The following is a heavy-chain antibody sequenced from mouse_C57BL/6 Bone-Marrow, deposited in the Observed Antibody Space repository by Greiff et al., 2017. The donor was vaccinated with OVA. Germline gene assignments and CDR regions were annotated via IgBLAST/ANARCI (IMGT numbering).Heavy chain of an antibody. Sequence: QVQLKESGPGLVQPSQSLSITCTVSGFSLTSYGVHWVRQSPGKGLEWLGVLWSGGSTDYNAAFIYRLSISKDKSKSQVFFKMNSLQADDTAIYYCARKGWDGYFDVWGTGTTVTVSS. J-gene: IGHJ1*03. V-gene: IGHV2-2*01. CDR3: ARKGWDGYFDV. CDR1: GFSLTSYG. CDR2: LWSGGST. D-gene: IGHD4-1*01.